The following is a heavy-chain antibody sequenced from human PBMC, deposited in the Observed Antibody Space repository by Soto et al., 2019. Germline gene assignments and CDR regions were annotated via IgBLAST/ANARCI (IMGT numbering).Heavy chain of an antibody. D-gene: IGHD6-19*01. Sequence: QLQLQQSGSGLVKPSQTLSLTCAVSGGSISFGGYSWSWIRQAPGKGLEWIGYIYHSETTYYNPSLKSRVIISVDRSQNQFSLKLNSVTAADTAVYYGASGREQWLAFDYCGQGTLVTVSS. J-gene: IGHJ4*02. CDR1: GGSISFGGYS. CDR3: ASGREQWLAFDY. CDR2: IYHSETT. V-gene: IGHV4-30-2*01.